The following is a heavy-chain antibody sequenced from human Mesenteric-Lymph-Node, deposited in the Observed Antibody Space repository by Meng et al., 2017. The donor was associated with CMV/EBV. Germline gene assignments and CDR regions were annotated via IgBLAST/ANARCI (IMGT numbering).Heavy chain of an antibody. D-gene: IGHD5-18*01. CDR2: LYYTGST. V-gene: IGHV4-39*07. CDR1: GDSITSSTYY. Sequence: SETLSLTCTVSGDSITSSTYYWGWIRQPPGKGLEWIGSLYYTGSTYYNPALKSRVTIIEDTSRNQFSLTLSSVTAADTAVYYCARGVDTATVTKGFEYWGQGTLVTVSS. CDR3: ARGVDTATVTKGFEY. J-gene: IGHJ4*02.